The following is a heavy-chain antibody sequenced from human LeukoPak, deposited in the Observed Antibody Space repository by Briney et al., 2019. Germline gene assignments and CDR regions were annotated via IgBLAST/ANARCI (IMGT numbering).Heavy chain of an antibody. V-gene: IGHV4-30-4*01. Sequence: PSQTLSLTCTVSRVSISSGDFYASWIRPPPGKGLEWIGYIYYSGSTYYNPSLKSRVTISVDRSKNQFSMKLSSVTAADTAVYYCARELSCSSTGCYDYWGEGTLVTVSS. CDR3: ARELSCSSTGCYDY. D-gene: IGHD2-2*01. J-gene: IGHJ4*02. CDR2: IYYSGST. CDR1: RVSISSGDFY.